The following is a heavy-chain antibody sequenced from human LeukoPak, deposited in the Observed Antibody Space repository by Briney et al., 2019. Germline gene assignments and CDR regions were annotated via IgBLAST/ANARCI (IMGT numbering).Heavy chain of an antibody. V-gene: IGHV4-30-2*01. D-gene: IGHD7-27*01. CDR3: ARDLGMRGYFDY. CDR1: GGSISSGGYS. Sequence: PSETLSLTCTVSGGSISSGGYSWSWIRQPPGTGLEWIGYIYHSGSTYYNPSLKSRVTISVDRSKNQFSLKLSSVTAADTAVYYCARDLGMRGYFDYWGQGTLVTVSS. J-gene: IGHJ4*02. CDR2: IYHSGST.